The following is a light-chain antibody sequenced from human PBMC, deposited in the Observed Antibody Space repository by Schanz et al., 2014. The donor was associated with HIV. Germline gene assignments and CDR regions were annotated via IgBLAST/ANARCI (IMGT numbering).Light chain of an antibody. Sequence: IQMTQSPSSLSASVGDRVTITCRASQDISNYLAWYQQRPGQVPRLLIDSASTLQTGVPSRFSGSGSGTDFTLTINSLQPEDFATYYCQNTGSAPLTFGGGTKVE. CDR1: QDISNY. V-gene: IGKV1-27*01. J-gene: IGKJ4*01. CDR3: QNTGSAPLT. CDR2: SAS.